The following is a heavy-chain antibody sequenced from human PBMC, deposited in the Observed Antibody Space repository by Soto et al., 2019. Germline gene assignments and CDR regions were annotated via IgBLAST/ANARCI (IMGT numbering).Heavy chain of an antibody. CDR3: AKDAHGYNWNYFDREDYFDY. Sequence: GGSLRLSCAASGFTFSSYPMGWVRQAPGKGVEWVSAISGSGGSTYYADSGKGRFTISRDNSKNTLYLQMNSLRAEDTAVYYCAKDAHGYNWNYFDREDYFDYWGQGTLVTVSS. CDR2: ISGSGGST. CDR1: GFTFSSYP. D-gene: IGHD1-7*01. J-gene: IGHJ4*02. V-gene: IGHV3-23*01.